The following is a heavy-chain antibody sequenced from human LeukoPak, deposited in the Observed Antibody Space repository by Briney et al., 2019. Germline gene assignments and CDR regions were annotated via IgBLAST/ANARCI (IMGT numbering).Heavy chain of an antibody. CDR1: GGSITSYY. CDR2: IYYSGRT. D-gene: IGHD2-21*02. V-gene: IGHV4-59*01. Sequence: SETLSLTCTVSGGSITSYYWSWIRQPPGKGLEWIGYIYYSGRTNYNPSLKSRVTISVDTSKNQFSLKLSSETAADTAVYYCAREGDFRNFDYWGQGTLVTVSS. CDR3: AREGDFRNFDY. J-gene: IGHJ4*02.